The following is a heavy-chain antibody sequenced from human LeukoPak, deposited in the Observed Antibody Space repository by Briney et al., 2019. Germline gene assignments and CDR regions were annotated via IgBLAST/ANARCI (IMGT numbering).Heavy chain of an antibody. V-gene: IGHV3-23*01. Sequence: LAGGSLRLSCAASGFTFSSSAMSWARQPPRKGLEWVSATVASGSTFIADPVRGRFTLSRDSSENTVYLMMNNLRVEDTAVYYCFPHGSGSTWGQGTLVTVSS. D-gene: IGHD3-10*01. J-gene: IGHJ5*02. CDR1: GFTFSSSA. CDR3: FPHGSGST. CDR2: TVASGST.